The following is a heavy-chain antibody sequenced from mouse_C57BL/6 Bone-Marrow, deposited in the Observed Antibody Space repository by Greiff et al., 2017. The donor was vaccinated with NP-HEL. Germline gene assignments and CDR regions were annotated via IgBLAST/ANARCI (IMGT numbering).Heavy chain of an antibody. CDR1: GFTFSSYG. D-gene: IGHD2-2*01. CDR3: ARRGYDWFAY. V-gene: IGHV5-6*02. J-gene: IGHJ3*01. CDR2: ISSGGSYT. Sequence: EVMLVESGGDLVKPGGSLKLSCAASGFTFSSYGMSWVRQTPDKRLEWVATISSGGSYTYYPDSVKGRFTISRDNAKNTLYLQMSSLKSEDTAMYYCARRGYDWFAYWGQGTLVTVSA.